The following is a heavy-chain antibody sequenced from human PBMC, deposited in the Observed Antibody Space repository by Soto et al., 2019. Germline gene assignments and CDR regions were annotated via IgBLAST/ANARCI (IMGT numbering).Heavy chain of an antibody. V-gene: IGHV3-15*01. D-gene: IGHD3-3*01. Sequence: GGSLRLSCAASGFTFSNAWMSWVRQAPGKGLEWVGRIKSKTDGGTTDYAAPVKGRFTISRDDSKNTLYLQMNSLKTEDTAVYYCTTGLIRTYYDFWSGYYDAFDIWGQGTMVTVSS. CDR1: GFTFSNAW. J-gene: IGHJ3*02. CDR2: IKSKTDGGTT. CDR3: TTGLIRTYYDFWSGYYDAFDI.